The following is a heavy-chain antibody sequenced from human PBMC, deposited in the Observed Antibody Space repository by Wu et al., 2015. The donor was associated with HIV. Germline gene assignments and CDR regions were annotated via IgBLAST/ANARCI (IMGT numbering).Heavy chain of an antibody. D-gene: IGHD3-16*01. CDR1: GYTFTHYD. J-gene: IGHJ4*02. CDR3: AVLYDVEGDKAILDH. V-gene: IGHV1-8*01. CDR2: MNPNSGNT. Sequence: QVRLIQSGAEVKKPGASVKVSCKASGYTFTHYDINWVRQASGQGLEWMGWMNPNSGNTGYRQRFQGRVTMTRDNSITTAYMELRGLRYEDTAIYYCAVLYDVEGDKAILDHWGQGTVVTVSS.